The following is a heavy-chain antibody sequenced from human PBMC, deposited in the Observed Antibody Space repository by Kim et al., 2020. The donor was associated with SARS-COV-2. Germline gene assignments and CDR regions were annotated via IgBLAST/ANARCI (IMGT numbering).Heavy chain of an antibody. Sequence: GGSLRLSCAASGFTFSSYAMHWVRQAPGKGLEWVAVIWYDGSNKYYADSVKGRFTISRDNSKNTLYLQMNSLRAEDTAVYYCAKEGIAAAGGDYYYGMDVWGQGTTVTVSS. CDR1: GFTFSSYA. J-gene: IGHJ6*02. CDR3: AKEGIAAAGGDYYYGMDV. D-gene: IGHD6-13*01. V-gene: IGHV3-33*06. CDR2: IWYDGSNK.